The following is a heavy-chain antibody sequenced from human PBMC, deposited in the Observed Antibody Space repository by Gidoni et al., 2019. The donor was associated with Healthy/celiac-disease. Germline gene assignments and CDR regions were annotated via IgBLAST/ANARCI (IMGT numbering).Heavy chain of an antibody. D-gene: IGHD5-12*01. Sequence: QVQLVESGGGVVQPGRSLRLSCAASGFTFSSYAMHWVRQAPGKGLEWVAVISYDGSNKYYADSVKGRFTISRDNSKNTLYLQMNSLRAEDTAVYYCARVYPGDGYSDYWGQGTLVTVSS. CDR2: ISYDGSNK. J-gene: IGHJ4*02. V-gene: IGHV3-30-3*01. CDR1: GFTFSSYA. CDR3: ARVYPGDGYSDY.